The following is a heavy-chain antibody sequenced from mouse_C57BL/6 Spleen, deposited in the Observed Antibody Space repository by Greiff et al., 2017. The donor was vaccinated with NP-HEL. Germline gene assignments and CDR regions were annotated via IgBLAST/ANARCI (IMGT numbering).Heavy chain of an antibody. V-gene: IGHV1-61*01. CDR3: ARGRSYWYFDV. J-gene: IGHJ1*03. CDR2: IYPSDSET. CDR1: GYTFTSYW. Sequence: QVQLQQPGAELVRPGSSVKLSCKASGYTFTSYWMDWVKQRPGQGLEWIGNIYPSDSETHYNQKFKDKATLTVDKSSSTAYMQLSSLTSEDSAVYYCARGRSYWYFDVWGTGTTVTVSS.